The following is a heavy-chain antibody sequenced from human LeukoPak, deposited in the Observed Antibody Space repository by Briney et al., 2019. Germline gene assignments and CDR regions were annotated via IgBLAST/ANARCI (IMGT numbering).Heavy chain of an antibody. CDR2: IRYDGSNK. CDR3: ARAAQFVFSSEYYFDY. Sequence: GGSLRLSCAASGFTFSSYGMHWVRQAPGKGLEWVAFIRYDGSNKYYADSVKGRFTISRDNSKNTLYLQMNSLRAEDTAVYYCARAAQFVFSSEYYFDYWGQGTLVTVSS. CDR1: GFTFSSYG. V-gene: IGHV3-30*02. D-gene: IGHD3-10*01. J-gene: IGHJ4*02.